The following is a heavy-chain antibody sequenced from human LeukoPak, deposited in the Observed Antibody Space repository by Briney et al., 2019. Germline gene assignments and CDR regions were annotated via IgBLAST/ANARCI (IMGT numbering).Heavy chain of an antibody. CDR2: IYSGGNT. Sequence: GGSLRLSCAASGXTVSINYMSWVRQDPGKGLEWVSVIYSGGNTYYADSVKGRFTISRDNSKNTVYLQMNSLRAEDTAVYYCARGETSSYDYWGQGTLVTVSS. V-gene: IGHV3-53*01. CDR1: GXTVSINY. J-gene: IGHJ4*02. CDR3: ARGETSSYDY. D-gene: IGHD2-2*01.